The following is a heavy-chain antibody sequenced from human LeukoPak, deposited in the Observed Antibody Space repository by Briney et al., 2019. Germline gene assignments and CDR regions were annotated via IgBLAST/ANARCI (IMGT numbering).Heavy chain of an antibody. V-gene: IGHV3-30*03. D-gene: IGHD1-1*01. CDR3: ARDATAGSEYFQH. Sequence: GGSLRLSCAASGFTFSSYGMHWVRQAPGKGLEWVAVISYDGSNKYYADSVKGRFTISRDNSKNTLYLQMNSLRAEDTAVYYCARDATAGSEYFQHWGQGTLVTVSS. CDR1: GFTFSSYG. CDR2: ISYDGSNK. J-gene: IGHJ1*01.